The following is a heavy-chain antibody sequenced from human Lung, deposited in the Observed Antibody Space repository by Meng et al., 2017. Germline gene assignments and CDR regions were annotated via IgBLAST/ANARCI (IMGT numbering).Heavy chain of an antibody. CDR2: INHSGST. Sequence: GQLRQGGEGCLKPSETLSLPCVVSGGSFIDYYWSWIRQPPGKGLEWIGEINHSGSTNYNPSLESRATISVDTSQNNLSLKLSSVTAADSAVYYCARGPTTMAHDFDYWGQGTLVTVSS. CDR1: GGSFIDYY. CDR3: ARGPTTMAHDFDY. V-gene: IGHV4-34*01. D-gene: IGHD4-11*01. J-gene: IGHJ4*02.